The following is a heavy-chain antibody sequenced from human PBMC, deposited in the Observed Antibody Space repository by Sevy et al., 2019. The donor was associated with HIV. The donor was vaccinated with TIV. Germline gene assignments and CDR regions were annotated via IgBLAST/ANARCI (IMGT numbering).Heavy chain of an antibody. CDR1: GFIVSNSY. Sequence: GGSLRLSCAATGFIVSNSYMNWVRQAPGKGLEWVSFIYTDGKTYNADSVRGRFTISRDNSKKTVYLQMNSLRPEDTAVYYCVRDVIGSSDTPVAFDLWGQGTMVTVSS. J-gene: IGHJ3*01. CDR3: VRDVIGSSDTPVAFDL. V-gene: IGHV3-53*01. CDR2: IYTDGKT. D-gene: IGHD3-22*01.